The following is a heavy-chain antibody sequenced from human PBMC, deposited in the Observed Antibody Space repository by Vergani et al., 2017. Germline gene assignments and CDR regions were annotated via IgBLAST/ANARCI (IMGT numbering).Heavy chain of an antibody. Sequence: QVHLVESGGGVVQRGRSLRLSCGVSGFTSSYYGMHWVRQAPGKGLEWVAVISYDGTQKYYADSVKGRFTISRDNSKSTLYLHMNSLRTEDTAVYYCATKSCGTPGCQIGYFREWGQGTLVTVSS. J-gene: IGHJ1*01. D-gene: IGHD1-1*01. CDR3: ATKSCGTPGCQIGYFRE. CDR1: GFTSSYYG. V-gene: IGHV3-30*03. CDR2: ISYDGTQK.